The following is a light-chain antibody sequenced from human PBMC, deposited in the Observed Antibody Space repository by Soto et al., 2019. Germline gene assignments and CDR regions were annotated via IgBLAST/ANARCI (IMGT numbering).Light chain of an antibody. CDR2: ATS. Sequence: DLQMTQSPASVSASVGDRVTITCRASQVMNYWLAWYQQKPGKAPKLLIYATSTLQPGVPSRFSGSGSGTVFTLTISSLQPDDFATCFCQQAFSFPLTFGGGTKVEIK. V-gene: IGKV1D-12*01. CDR3: QQAFSFPLT. CDR1: QVMNYW. J-gene: IGKJ4*01.